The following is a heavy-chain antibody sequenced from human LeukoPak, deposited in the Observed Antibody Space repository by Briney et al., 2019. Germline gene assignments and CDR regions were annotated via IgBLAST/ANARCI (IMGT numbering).Heavy chain of an antibody. CDR1: GGTFSSYA. Sequence: ASVKVSCKASGGTFSSYAISWVRQAPGQGLEWMGGIIPIFGTANYAQKFQGRVTITADESTSTAYMELSSLRSEATAVYYCARALEYSGYDSHAFDIWGQGTMVTVSS. CDR2: IIPIFGTA. V-gene: IGHV1-69*13. CDR3: ARALEYSGYDSHAFDI. D-gene: IGHD5-12*01. J-gene: IGHJ3*02.